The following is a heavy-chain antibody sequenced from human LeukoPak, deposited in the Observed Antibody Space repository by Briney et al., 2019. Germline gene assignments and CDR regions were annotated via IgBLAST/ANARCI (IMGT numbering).Heavy chain of an antibody. V-gene: IGHV4-59*01. Sequence: SETLSLTCSVSGASISSYSWSWIRQTPGKGLGWIGYIYNSATTNYNPSLKSRLTISVDTSKNQISLKLTSVTAADTAVYYCARNSSSSWGYYSMDVWGKGTTVTVSS. CDR1: GASISSYS. D-gene: IGHD6-13*01. CDR2: IYNSATT. CDR3: ARNSSSSWGYYSMDV. J-gene: IGHJ6*03.